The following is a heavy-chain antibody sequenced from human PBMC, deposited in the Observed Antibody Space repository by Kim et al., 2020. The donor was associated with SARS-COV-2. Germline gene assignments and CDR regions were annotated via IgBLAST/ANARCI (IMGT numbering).Heavy chain of an antibody. D-gene: IGHD2-15*01. V-gene: IGHV1-46*01. J-gene: IGHJ6*02. Sequence: ASVKVSCKASGYTFTNYYMHWVRQAPGQGLEWMGIINPSGGTTRNAQKFQGTVTMTRDTSTSTVYMELSSLRSEDTAVYYCARDPYCSRGSCYSGASYEYYGMDVWGQGTTVTVSS. CDR1: GYTFTNYY. CDR2: INPSGGTT. CDR3: ARDPYCSRGSCYSGASYEYYGMDV.